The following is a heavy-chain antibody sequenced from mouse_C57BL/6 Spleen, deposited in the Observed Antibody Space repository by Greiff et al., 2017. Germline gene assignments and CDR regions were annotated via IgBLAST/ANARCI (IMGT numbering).Heavy chain of an antibody. CDR1: GYTFTSYW. Sequence: VQLQQPGAELVKPGASVKVSCKASGYTFTSYWMHWVKQRPGQGLEWIGRIHPSDSDTNYNQKFKGKATLTVDKSSSTAYLQLSSLTSADSAVYYCAINYYYGSSSAWFAYWGQGTLVTVSA. CDR2: IHPSDSDT. J-gene: IGHJ3*01. V-gene: IGHV1-74*01. CDR3: AINYYYGSSSAWFAY. D-gene: IGHD1-1*01.